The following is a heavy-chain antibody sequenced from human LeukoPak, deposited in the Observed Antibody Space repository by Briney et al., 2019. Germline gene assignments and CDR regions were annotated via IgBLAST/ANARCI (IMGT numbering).Heavy chain of an antibody. CDR1: GGSMSPYH. Sequence: SETLSLTCTVSGGSMSPYHWGWIRQPPGKGLEWIGEINHSGSTNYNPSLKSRVTISVDTSKNQFSLKLSSVTAADTAVYYCARSMVRGVITPTYYYYGMDVWGQGTTVTVSS. V-gene: IGHV4-34*01. J-gene: IGHJ6*02. D-gene: IGHD3-10*01. CDR3: ARSMVRGVITPTYYYYGMDV. CDR2: INHSGST.